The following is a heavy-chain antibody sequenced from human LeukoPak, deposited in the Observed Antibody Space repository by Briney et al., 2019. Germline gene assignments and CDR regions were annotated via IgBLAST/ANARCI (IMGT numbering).Heavy chain of an antibody. CDR1: GYTFTGYY. Sequence: GASVKVSCKASGYTFTGYYMHWVRQAPGQGLEWMGWINPNSGGTNYAQKFQGRVTMTRDTSISTAYMELSRLRSDDTAVYYCARATLDYYYGSGSFDYWGQGTLVTVSS. CDR3: ARATLDYYYGSGSFDY. D-gene: IGHD3-10*01. J-gene: IGHJ4*02. CDR2: INPNSGGT. V-gene: IGHV1-2*02.